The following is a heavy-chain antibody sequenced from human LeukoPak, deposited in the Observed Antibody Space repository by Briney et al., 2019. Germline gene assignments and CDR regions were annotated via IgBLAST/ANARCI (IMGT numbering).Heavy chain of an antibody. D-gene: IGHD5-18*01. CDR2: INPNSGDT. J-gene: IGHJ4*02. CDR3: ARGYSYVYNY. V-gene: IGHV1-8*01. Sequence: ASVKVSCKASGYTFTSYDINWVRQAPGQGLEWMGWINPNSGDTGYAKKFQGKVTMTRNTSISTAYMEVSSLRSEDTAVYYCARGYSYVYNYSGQGTLVTVSS. CDR1: GYTFTSYD.